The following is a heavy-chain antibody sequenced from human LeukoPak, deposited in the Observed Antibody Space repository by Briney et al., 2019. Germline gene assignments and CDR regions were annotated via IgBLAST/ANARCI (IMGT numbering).Heavy chain of an antibody. V-gene: IGHV3-21*01. CDR3: ARAVGVDY. J-gene: IGHJ4*02. D-gene: IGHD3-10*01. CDR1: GFTFSSYI. Sequence: PGGSLRLSCAASGFTFSSYIMNWVRQAPGKGLEWVASISRNSTYIHYADSVKGRFTISRDNAKKSVHLQMNSLRVEDTAVYYCARAVGVDYWGQGTLVTVSS. CDR2: ISRNSTYI.